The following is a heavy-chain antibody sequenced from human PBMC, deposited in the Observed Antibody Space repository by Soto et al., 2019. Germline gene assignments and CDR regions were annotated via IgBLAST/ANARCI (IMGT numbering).Heavy chain of an antibody. CDR2: IRSKANSYAT. V-gene: IGHV3-73*01. J-gene: IGHJ6*02. CDR1: GFTFSGFA. Sequence: GGSLRLSCAASGFTFSGFAMHWVRQASGKGLEWLGRIRSKANSYATAYSESVKGRMAISRDDFKNTAYLQMNSLKTEDTAVYYCTRLQAGVDCSSSSCYTRHGMDVWGQGTTVTVXS. CDR3: TRLQAGVDCSSSSCYTRHGMDV. D-gene: IGHD2-2*02.